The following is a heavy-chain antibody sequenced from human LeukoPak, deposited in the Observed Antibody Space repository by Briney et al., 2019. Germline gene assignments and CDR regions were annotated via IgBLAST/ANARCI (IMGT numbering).Heavy chain of an antibody. D-gene: IGHD6-19*01. Sequence: SETLSLTCTVSGGSISIYYWSWIRQPPGKGLEWIGYIYYSGSTNYNPSLKSRVIISLDTSKNQFSLKLNSVTAADTAVYYCARGNTGWYSDYWGQGTLVTVSS. V-gene: IGHV4-59*01. CDR1: GGSISIYY. CDR3: ARGNTGWYSDY. J-gene: IGHJ4*02. CDR2: IYYSGST.